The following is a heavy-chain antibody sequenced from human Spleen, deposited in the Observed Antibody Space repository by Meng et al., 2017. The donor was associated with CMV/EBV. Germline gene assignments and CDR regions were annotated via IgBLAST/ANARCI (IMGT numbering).Heavy chain of an antibody. D-gene: IGHD3-10*01. CDR2: INPNNGGT. Sequence: ASVKVSCKASGYTFTDYHVHWVRQAPEQGLEWMGWINPNNGGTKYSQKFQGRVTMTRDTSISTAYMELSGLRFDDTAVYFCARDGRLTRSPYNWVDPWGQGTLVTVSS. J-gene: IGHJ5*02. CDR3: ARDGRLTRSPYNWVDP. V-gene: IGHV1-2*02. CDR1: GYTFTDYH.